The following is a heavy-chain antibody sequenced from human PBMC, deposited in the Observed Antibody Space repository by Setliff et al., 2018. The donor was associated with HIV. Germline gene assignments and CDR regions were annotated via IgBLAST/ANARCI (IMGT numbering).Heavy chain of an antibody. CDR3: ARRDSDNGHNYYYVGV. J-gene: IGHJ6*03. D-gene: IGHD2-15*01. CDR2: ITDSGAGT. Sequence: RLSCAVSGFTFSNYIMDWIRQAPGRGLEWVSTITDSGAGTFYPDSVRGRFTISRDNAKNTLYLQMNSLRVEDTAVYFCARRDSDNGHNYYYVGVWGKGTTVTVSS. CDR1: GFTFSNYI. V-gene: IGHV3-23*01.